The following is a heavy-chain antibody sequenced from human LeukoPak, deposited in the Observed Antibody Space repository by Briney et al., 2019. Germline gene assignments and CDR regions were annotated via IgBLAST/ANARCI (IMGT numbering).Heavy chain of an antibody. CDR3: AKAWLGNQLPPNWFDP. CDR1: GFTFSSYA. Sequence: PGGSLRLSCAASGFTFSSYAMSWVRQAPGKGLEWVSAISGSGGSIYYADSVKGRFTISRDNSKNTLYLQMNSLRAEGTAVYYCAKAWLGNQLPPNWFDPWGQGTLVTVSS. CDR2: ISGSGGSI. V-gene: IGHV3-23*01. D-gene: IGHD2-2*01. J-gene: IGHJ5*02.